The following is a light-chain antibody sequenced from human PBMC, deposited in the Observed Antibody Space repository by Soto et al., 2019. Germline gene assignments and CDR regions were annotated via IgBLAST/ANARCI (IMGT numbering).Light chain of an antibody. V-gene: IGKV1-8*01. J-gene: IGKJ1*01. Sequence: AIRMTQSPSSFSASTGDRVTITCRASQGISSYLAWYQQKPGKAPKLLIYAASTLQSGVPSRFSGSGSGTDFTLTISCLQSEDFATYYCQQYYSYSVFGQGTKVEIK. CDR3: QQYYSYSV. CDR2: AAS. CDR1: QGISSY.